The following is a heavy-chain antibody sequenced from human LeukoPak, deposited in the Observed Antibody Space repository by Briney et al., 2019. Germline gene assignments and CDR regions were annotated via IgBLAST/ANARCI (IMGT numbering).Heavy chain of an antibody. CDR3: ARELTYYYGSGSYYSTHLDY. CDR1: GYTFTGYY. Sequence: GASVKVSCKASGYTFTGYYMHWVRQAPGQGLEWMGWINPNSGGTNYAQKFQGRVTMARDTSISTAYMELSRLRSDDTAVYYCARELTYYYGSGSYYSTHLDYWGQGTLVTVSS. V-gene: IGHV1-2*02. D-gene: IGHD3-10*01. CDR2: INPNSGGT. J-gene: IGHJ4*02.